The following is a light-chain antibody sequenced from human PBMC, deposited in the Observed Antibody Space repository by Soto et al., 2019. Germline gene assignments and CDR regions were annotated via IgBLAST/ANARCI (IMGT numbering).Light chain of an antibody. J-gene: IGLJ2*01. CDR3: SSYTTANTLT. CDR2: DVN. V-gene: IGLV2-14*03. Sequence: QSALTQPASVSGSPGQSVTISCTGTSNDIGAYDYVSWYQQVPGKAPKLLIFDVNYRPSEISRRFSGSKSGNSASLTISALQAVDEAHYYCSSYTTANTLTFGGGTKLTVL. CDR1: SNDIGAYDY.